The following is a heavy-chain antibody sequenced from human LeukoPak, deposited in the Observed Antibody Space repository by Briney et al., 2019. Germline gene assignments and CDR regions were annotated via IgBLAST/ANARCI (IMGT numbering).Heavy chain of an antibody. D-gene: IGHD1-26*01. CDR1: GYTFTGYY. CDR2: ISAYNGKT. Sequence: WASVKVSCKASGYTFTGYYMHWVRQAPGQGLEWMGWISAYNGKTNYAQNLQGRVTMTTDTSTSIAYMELRSLRSDDTAVYYCARGSGSSSGAFDIWGQGTMVTVSS. V-gene: IGHV1-18*04. CDR3: ARGSGSSSGAFDI. J-gene: IGHJ3*02.